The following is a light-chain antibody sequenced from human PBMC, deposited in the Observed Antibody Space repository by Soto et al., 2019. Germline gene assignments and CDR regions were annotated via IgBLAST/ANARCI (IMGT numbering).Light chain of an antibody. Sequence: QSVLTQSPSVSASLGASVKLTCILSSGHSNYAIAWHQQQPDKGPRFLMKVNSDGSHNKGGGIPDRFSGSSSGAERYLTISSLQSEDEAYYYCQTWGSGILSWVFGGGTKLTVL. J-gene: IGLJ3*02. CDR3: QTWGSGILSWV. V-gene: IGLV4-69*01. CDR2: VNSDGSH. CDR1: SGHSNYA.